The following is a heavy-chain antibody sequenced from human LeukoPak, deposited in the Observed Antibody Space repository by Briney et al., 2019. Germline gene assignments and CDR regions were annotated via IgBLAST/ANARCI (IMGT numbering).Heavy chain of an antibody. V-gene: IGHV3-23*01. J-gene: IGHJ4*02. Sequence: GGSLRLSCAASGFTFSSYSMSWVRQAPGKGLEWVSSISGSGGSTYYADSVKGRFTISRDNSKNTLYLQMNSLRAEDTAVYYCAKVSLATNSSYDYWGQGTLVTVSS. CDR2: ISGSGGST. CDR3: AKVSLATNSSYDY. CDR1: GFTFSSYS. D-gene: IGHD5-12*01.